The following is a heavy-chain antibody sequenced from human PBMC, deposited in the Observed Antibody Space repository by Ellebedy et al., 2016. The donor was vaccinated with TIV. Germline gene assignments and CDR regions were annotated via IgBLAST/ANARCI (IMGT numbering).Heavy chain of an antibody. V-gene: IGHV3-23*01. J-gene: IGHJ4*02. D-gene: IGHD6-19*01. Sequence: GESLKISCEASGFTFSNYDMGWVRQAPGKGLEWDSTVSKSVDETFYTDSVQGRFTISRDNSKNTVYLQVISLRAEDTAVFYCPKDSGRSCWYFDYWGQGTPVTVSS. CDR3: PKDSGRSCWYFDY. CDR2: VSKSVDET. CDR1: GFTFSNYD.